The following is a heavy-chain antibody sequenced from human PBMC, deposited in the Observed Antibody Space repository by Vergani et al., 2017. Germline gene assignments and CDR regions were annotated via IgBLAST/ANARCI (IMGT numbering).Heavy chain of an antibody. V-gene: IGHV3-23*01. CDR2: ISGSGGST. CDR3: AKVRPFLGESYFYSALDY. J-gene: IGHJ4*02. Sequence: EVQLLESGGGLVQPGGSLRLSCAASGFTFSSYAMSWVRQAPGKGLEWVSAISGSGGSTYYADSVKGRFTISRDNSKNTLYLQMNSLRAEDTAVYYCAKVRPFLGESYFYSALDYWGQGTLVTVSS. CDR1: GFTFSSYA. D-gene: IGHD1-26*01.